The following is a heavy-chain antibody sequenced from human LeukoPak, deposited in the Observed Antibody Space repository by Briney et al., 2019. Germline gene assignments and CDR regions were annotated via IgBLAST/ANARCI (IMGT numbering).Heavy chain of an antibody. CDR1: GYTFTGYY. V-gene: IGHV1-2*06. CDR3: ARTTVTTNRFDP. D-gene: IGHD4-11*01. CDR2: INPNSGGT. Sequence: GASVKVSCKASGYTFTGYYMHWVRQAPGQGLEWMGRINPNSGGTNYAQKFQGRVTMTRDTSISTAYMELSRLRSDDTAVYYCARTTVTTNRFDPWGQGTLVTVSS. J-gene: IGHJ5*02.